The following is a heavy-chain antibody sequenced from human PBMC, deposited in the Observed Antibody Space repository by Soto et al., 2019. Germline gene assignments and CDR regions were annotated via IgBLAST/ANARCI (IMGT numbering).Heavy chain of an antibody. CDR3: ARGDRIAVAKYYYVIDV. Sequence: KASETLSLTCAVYGGSFSGYYWSWIRQPPGKGLEWIGEINHSGSTNYNPSLKSRVTISVDTSKNQFSLKLSSVTAADTAVYYCARGDRIAVAKYYYVIDVWGQGTTVTV. CDR2: INHSGST. CDR1: GGSFSGYY. D-gene: IGHD6-19*01. J-gene: IGHJ6*02. V-gene: IGHV4-34*01.